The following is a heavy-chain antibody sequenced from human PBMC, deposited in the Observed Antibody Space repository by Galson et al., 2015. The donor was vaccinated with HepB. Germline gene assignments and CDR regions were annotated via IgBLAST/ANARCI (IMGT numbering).Heavy chain of an antibody. CDR2: IYHSGST. D-gene: IGHD4-23*01. CDR3: ARARGGNPGDDAFDI. Sequence: QVQLQESGPGLVKPSQTLSLTCAVSGGSISSGGYSWSWIRQPPGKGLEWIGYIYHSGSTYYNPSLKSQVTISVDRSKNQFSLKLSSVTAADTAVYYCARARGGNPGDDAFDIWGQGTMVTVSS. V-gene: IGHV4-30-2*01. J-gene: IGHJ3*02. CDR1: GGSISSGGYS.